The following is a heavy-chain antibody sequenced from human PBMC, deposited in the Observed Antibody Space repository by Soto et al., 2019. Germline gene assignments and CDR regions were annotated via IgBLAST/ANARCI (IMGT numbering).Heavy chain of an antibody. CDR1: GYTFTSYY. D-gene: IGHD1-26*01. Sequence: GASVKVSCKASGYTFTSYYMHWVRQAPGQGLEWMGIINPSGGSTSYAQKFQGRVTMTRDTSTSTVYMELSSLRSEDTAVYYCARDWARGIVGATDWFDPWGQGTLVTVSS. V-gene: IGHV1-46*01. CDR3: ARDWARGIVGATDWFDP. CDR2: INPSGGST. J-gene: IGHJ5*02.